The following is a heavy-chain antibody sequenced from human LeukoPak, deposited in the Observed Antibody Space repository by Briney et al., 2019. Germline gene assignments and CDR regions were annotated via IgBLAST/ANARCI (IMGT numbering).Heavy chain of an antibody. CDR1: GVSISNYY. V-gene: IGHV4-59*01. J-gene: IGHJ4*02. CDR3: ARGERLGLDY. CDR2: IYYSGSI. D-gene: IGHD1-26*01. Sequence: SETLSLTCTVSGVSISNYYWSWIRQPPGKGLEWIGYIYYSGSINYNPSLKSRVTISVDTSKNQFSLKLTSVTAADTAVYYRARGERLGLDYWGQGTLVTVSS.